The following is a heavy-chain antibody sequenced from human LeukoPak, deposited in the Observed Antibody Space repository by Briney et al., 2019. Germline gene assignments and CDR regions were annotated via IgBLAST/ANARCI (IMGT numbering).Heavy chain of an antibody. CDR2: ISYDGSNK. D-gene: IGHD3-3*01. Sequence: GGSLRLSCAASGFTFSSYAMSWVRQAPGKGLEWVAVISYDGSNKYYADSVKGRFTISRDNSKNTLYLQMNSLRAEDTAVYYCAKAGEGITIFGVVITVSYYYGMDVWGQGTTVTVSS. CDR3: AKAGEGITIFGVVITVSYYYGMDV. J-gene: IGHJ6*02. V-gene: IGHV3-30*18. CDR1: GFTFSSYA.